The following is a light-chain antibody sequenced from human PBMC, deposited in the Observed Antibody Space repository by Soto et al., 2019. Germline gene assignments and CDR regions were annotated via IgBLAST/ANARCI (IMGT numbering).Light chain of an antibody. Sequence: EIVMTQSPATLSVSPGERATLSCRASQSVHSNLAWYQQKPGQAPSLLIYGASTRATGVPARFSGSGSGTEFSLTVSSLQSEDCAVYYCQQYTNLPLTFGGGTKVEIK. CDR1: QSVHSN. V-gene: IGKV3-15*01. J-gene: IGKJ4*01. CDR2: GAS. CDR3: QQYTNLPLT.